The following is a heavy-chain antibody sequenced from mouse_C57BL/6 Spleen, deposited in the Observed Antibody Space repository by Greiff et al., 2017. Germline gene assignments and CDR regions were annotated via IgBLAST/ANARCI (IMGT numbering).Heavy chain of an antibody. CDR2: IYPGSGST. V-gene: IGHV1-55*01. CDR3: ARGDYDEGPYYFDY. J-gene: IGHJ2*01. CDR1: GYTFTSYW. D-gene: IGHD2-4*01. Sequence: QVQLLQPGAELVKPGASVKMSCKASGYTFTSYWITWVKQRPGQGLEWIGDIYPGSGSTNYNEKFKSKATLTVDTSSSTAYMQLSSLTSEDSAVYYCARGDYDEGPYYFDYWGQGTTLTVSS.